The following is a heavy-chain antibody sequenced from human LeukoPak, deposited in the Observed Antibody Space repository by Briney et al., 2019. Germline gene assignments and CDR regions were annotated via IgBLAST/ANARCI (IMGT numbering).Heavy chain of an antibody. CDR2: IWYDGSNK. CDR1: GYTFSGYG. CDR3: ARGSDVVVLDY. D-gene: IGHD2-15*01. J-gene: IGHJ4*02. Sequence: GGSLRLSCAASGYTFSGYGMHWVRQAPGKGLEWVAVIWYDGSNKYYADSVKGRFTISRDNSKNTLYLQMNSLRAEDTAVYYCARGSDVVVLDYWGQGTLVTVSS. V-gene: IGHV3-33*01.